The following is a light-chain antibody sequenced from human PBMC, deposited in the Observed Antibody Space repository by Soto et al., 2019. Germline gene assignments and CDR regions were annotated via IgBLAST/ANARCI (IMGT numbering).Light chain of an antibody. J-gene: IGKJ1*01. Sequence: EIVMTQSPGTLSLSPGERATLSFRASQSVSSSYLAWYQQKHGQAPRILIYGASSRDTGIPDRFSGSGSGTDFTLTISRLEPEDFAVYYCQQYGSSPWTFGQGTKVDIK. CDR2: GAS. CDR3: QQYGSSPWT. V-gene: IGKV3-20*01. CDR1: QSVSSSY.